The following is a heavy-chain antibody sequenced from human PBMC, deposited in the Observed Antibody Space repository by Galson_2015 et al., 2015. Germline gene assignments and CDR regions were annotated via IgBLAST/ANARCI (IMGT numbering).Heavy chain of an antibody. D-gene: IGHD2-15*01. V-gene: IGHV4-59*01. J-gene: IGHJ4*02. CDR3: ARDLPYRDYFDY. CDR2: IYYSGNT. Sequence: EPLSLTCTVSGGSISSYYWSWIRQPPGKGLEWIGYIYYSGNTNYNPSLKSRVTISVDTTKNQLSLKLSSVTAAGTAVYYCARDLPYRDYFDYWGQGTLVTVSS. CDR1: GGSISSYY.